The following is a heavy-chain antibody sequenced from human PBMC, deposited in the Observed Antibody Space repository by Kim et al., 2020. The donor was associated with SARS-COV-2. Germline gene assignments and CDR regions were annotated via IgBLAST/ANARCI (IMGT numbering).Heavy chain of an antibody. Sequence: SVKVSCKASGFTFTSSAIQWVRQARGQRLEWIGWIVVGSGNTNYAQKFQERVTITRDMSTSTAYMELSSLRSEDTAVYYCAAGGDYYYYGMDVWGQGTTVTVSS. V-gene: IGHV1-58*02. CDR2: IVVGSGNT. CDR1: GFTFTSSA. CDR3: AAGGDYYYYGMDV. J-gene: IGHJ6*02.